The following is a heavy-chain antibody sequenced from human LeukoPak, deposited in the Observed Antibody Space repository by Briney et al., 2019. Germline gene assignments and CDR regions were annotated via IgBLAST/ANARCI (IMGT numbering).Heavy chain of an antibody. CDR1: GFTFSSYE. Sequence: GGSLRLSCAASGFTFSSYEMNWVRQAPGKGLEWVSYISSSGSTIYYADSVKGRFTISRDNSKNTLYLQMNSLRAEDTAVYYCAKAIGWYYFDYWGQGTLVTVSS. V-gene: IGHV3-48*03. CDR2: ISSSGSTI. CDR3: AKAIGWYYFDY. J-gene: IGHJ4*02.